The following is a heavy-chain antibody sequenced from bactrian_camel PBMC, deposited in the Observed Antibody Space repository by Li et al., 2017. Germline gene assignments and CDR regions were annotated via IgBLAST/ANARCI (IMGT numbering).Heavy chain of an antibody. CDR2: IDPDGT. CDR3: VSGSGADNYCTSGYSTR. D-gene: IGHD2*01. J-gene: IGHJ4*01. CDR1: GLPDSSNC. Sequence: HVQLVESGGGSVQAGGSLRLSCAASGLPDSSNCLGWFRQAPGKEREEIATIDPDGTRYADSVKGRFTISRDNTEKTVYLQMNNLKVEDTAMYYCVSGSGADNYCTSGYSTRWGQGTQVTVS. V-gene: IGHV3S53*01.